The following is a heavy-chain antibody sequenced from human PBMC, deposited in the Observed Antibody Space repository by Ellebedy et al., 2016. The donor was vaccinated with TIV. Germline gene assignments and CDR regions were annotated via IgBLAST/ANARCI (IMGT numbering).Heavy chain of an antibody. CDR3: ARELAYCGGDCPVDY. CDR2: ISSSSSYI. D-gene: IGHD2-21*02. CDR1: GFTFSSYG. Sequence: GGSLRLXXAASGFTFSSYGMHWVRQAPGKGLEWVSSISSSSSYIYYADSVKGRFTISRDNAKNSLYLQMNSLRAEDTAVYYCARELAYCGGDCPVDYWGQGTLVTVSS. J-gene: IGHJ4*02. V-gene: IGHV3-21*01.